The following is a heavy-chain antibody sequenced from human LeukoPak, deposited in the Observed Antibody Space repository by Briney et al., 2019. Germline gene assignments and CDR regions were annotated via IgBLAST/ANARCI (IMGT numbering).Heavy chain of an antibody. CDR1: GGAFSGYY. V-gene: IGHV4-34*01. CDR3: ARDGVAAAVKLDY. J-gene: IGHJ4*02. CDR2: INHSGST. D-gene: IGHD6-13*01. Sequence: SETLSLTCAVYGGAFSGYYWSWIRQPPGKGLEWIGKINHSGSTNCNPSLKSRVTISVDTSKNQFSLKLSSVTAADTAVYYCARDGVAAAVKLDYWGQGTLVTVSS.